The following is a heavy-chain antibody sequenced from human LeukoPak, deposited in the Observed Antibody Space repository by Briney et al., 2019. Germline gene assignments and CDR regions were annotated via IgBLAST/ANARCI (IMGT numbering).Heavy chain of an antibody. CDR2: IKQDGSEK. D-gene: IGHD3-10*01. CDR1: GFTFSSYW. V-gene: IGHV3-7*01. Sequence: PGGSLRLSCAASGFTFSSYWMSWVRQAPGKGLEWVANIKQDGSEKYYVDSVKGRFTISRDNAKNSLYLQMNSLRAEDTAVYYCARASYMVRGVMPYYYYYMDVWGKGTTVTISS. J-gene: IGHJ6*03. CDR3: ARASYMVRGVMPYYYYYMDV.